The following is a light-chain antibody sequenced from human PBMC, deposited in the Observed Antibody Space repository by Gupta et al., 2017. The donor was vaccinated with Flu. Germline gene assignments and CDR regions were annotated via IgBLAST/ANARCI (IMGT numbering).Light chain of an antibody. J-gene: IGLJ3*02. Sequence: QSALTQPASVSGSPGHSITMSCTGTSSDLAGFDYVSWYQHHPGKVPKLIIYEVSDRPSGVSNRFSGSKSGNTASLTISGLQAEDEAYYYCSSYTTTSTVFGGETKLTVL. CDR1: SSDLAGFDY. CDR3: SSYTTTSTV. CDR2: EVS. V-gene: IGLV2-14*01.